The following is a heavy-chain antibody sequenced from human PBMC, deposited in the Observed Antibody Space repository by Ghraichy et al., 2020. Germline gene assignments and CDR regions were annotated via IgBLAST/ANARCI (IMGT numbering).Heavy chain of an antibody. J-gene: IGHJ6*02. CDR3: ARSSRVVRFYYYDARDV. Sequence: GGSLRLSCSASGFSFSSYSLNWVRQAPGKGLEWLSYITSSGRFISYADSVKGRFTISGDNAKNSLDLQMNSLKDEDTAVYYCARSSRVVRFYYYDARDVWGQGSTVTV. CDR2: ITSSGRFI. V-gene: IGHV3-48*02. D-gene: IGHD4-23*01. CDR1: GFSFSSYS.